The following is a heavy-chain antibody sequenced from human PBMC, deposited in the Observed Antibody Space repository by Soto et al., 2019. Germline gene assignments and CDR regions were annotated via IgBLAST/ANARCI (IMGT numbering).Heavy chain of an antibody. CDR1: RGSISSSNW. V-gene: IGHV4-4*02. Sequence: QVQLQESGPGLVKPSGTLSLTCAVSRGSISSSNWWRWVRQPPGKGLEWIGEIYHRGSTNYNPSIKSRVTISVEKPKNQFSLKLSPVTDADTAVYYCALGKDCSSTSCYTRVGGYSNCFDPWGQGTLVTVSS. J-gene: IGHJ5*02. D-gene: IGHD2-2*02. CDR2: IYHRGST. CDR3: ALGKDCSSTSCYTRVGGYSNCFDP.